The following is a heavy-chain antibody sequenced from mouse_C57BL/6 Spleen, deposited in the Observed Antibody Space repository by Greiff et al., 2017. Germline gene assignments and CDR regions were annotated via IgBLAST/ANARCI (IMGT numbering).Heavy chain of an antibody. Sequence: EVKLMESGGGLVKPGGSLKLSCAASGFTFSSYAMSWVRQTPEKRLEWVATISDGGSYTYYPDNVKGRFTISRDNAKNNLYLQMSHLKSEDTAMYDCARDHGYYLHWYFDVWGTGTTVTVSS. CDR2: ISDGGSYT. CDR1: GFTFSSYA. J-gene: IGHJ1*03. V-gene: IGHV5-4*01. D-gene: IGHD2-3*01. CDR3: ARDHGYYLHWYFDV.